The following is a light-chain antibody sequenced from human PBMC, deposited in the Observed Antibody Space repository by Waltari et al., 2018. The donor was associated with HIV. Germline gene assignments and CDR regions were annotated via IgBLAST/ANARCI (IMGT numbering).Light chain of an antibody. Sequence: YVLTQPPSVSVAPGQTARITCGGNNIRTKSVHWYQQKPGQAPVLVVYDDVDRPSGIPERFSGSNSGNTATLTISRGDAGDEADYYCQVWDSGSEPPVVFGGGTKLTVL. CDR1: NIRTKS. V-gene: IGLV3-21*02. CDR2: DDV. J-gene: IGLJ2*01. CDR3: QVWDSGSEPPVV.